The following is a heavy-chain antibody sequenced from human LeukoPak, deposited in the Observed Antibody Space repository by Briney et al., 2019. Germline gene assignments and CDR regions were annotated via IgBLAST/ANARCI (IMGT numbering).Heavy chain of an antibody. J-gene: IGHJ4*02. CDR1: GFTFSSNA. CDR3: AKRRGYVPRIYYFDF. V-gene: IGHV3-23*01. Sequence: PGGSLRLSCAVSGFTFSSNAMSWVSHAPGKGLEWVSAISGSGGSTYYTDSVKGRSTISRDNSKNTLYLQMNSLRAEDTAVYYCAKRRGYVPRIYYFDFWGQGNLVTLSS. D-gene: IGHD5-12*01. CDR2: ISGSGGST.